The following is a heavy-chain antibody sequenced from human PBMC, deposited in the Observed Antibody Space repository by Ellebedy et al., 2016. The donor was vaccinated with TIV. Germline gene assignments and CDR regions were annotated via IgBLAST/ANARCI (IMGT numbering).Heavy chain of an antibody. D-gene: IGHD2/OR15-2a*01. Sequence: ASVKVSCXASGYTFTGYYMHWVRQAPGQGLEWMGWINPNSGGTNYAQKFQGRVTMTRDTSISTAYMELSRLRSDDTAVYYCARALYGGLYYFDYWGQGTLVTVSS. CDR3: ARALYGGLYYFDY. CDR2: INPNSGGT. J-gene: IGHJ4*02. CDR1: GYTFTGYY. V-gene: IGHV1-2*02.